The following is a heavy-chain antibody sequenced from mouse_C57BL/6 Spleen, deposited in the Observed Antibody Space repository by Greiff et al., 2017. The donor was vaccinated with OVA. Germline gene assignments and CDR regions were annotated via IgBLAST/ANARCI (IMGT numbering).Heavy chain of an antibody. J-gene: IGHJ3*01. V-gene: IGHV1-80*01. Sequence: QVQLKESGAELVKPGASVKISCKASGYAFSSYWMNWVKQRPGKGLEWIGQIYPGDGDTNYNGKFKGKATLTADKSSSTAYMQLSSLTSEDSAVYFCASYYYGSTPFAYWGQGTLVTVSA. CDR2: IYPGDGDT. CDR1: GYAFSSYW. CDR3: ASYYYGSTPFAY. D-gene: IGHD1-1*01.